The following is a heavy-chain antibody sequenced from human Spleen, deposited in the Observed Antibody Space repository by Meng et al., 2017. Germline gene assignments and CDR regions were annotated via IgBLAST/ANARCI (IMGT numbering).Heavy chain of an antibody. J-gene: IGHJ4*02. CDR1: GYTFTAYY. D-gene: IGHD6-13*01. CDR2: INPNSGGT. V-gene: IGHV1-2*06. Sequence: QVQLVQSGGEVKKPGASVMVSCKASGYTFTAYYMHWVRQAPGQGLEWMGRINPNSGGTNYAQKFQARVTMTRDTSISTAYMELSRLRSDDTALYYCARSYSSSWYYFDYWGQGTLVTVSS. CDR3: ARSYSSSWYYFDY.